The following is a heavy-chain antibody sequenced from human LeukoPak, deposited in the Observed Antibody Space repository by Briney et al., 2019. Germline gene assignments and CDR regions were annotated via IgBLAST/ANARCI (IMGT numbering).Heavy chain of an antibody. Sequence: PSETLSLTCTVSGGSISSSSYYWGWIRQPPGKGLEWIGSIYYSGSTYYNPSLKSRVTISVDTSKNQFSLKLSSVTAADTAVYYCARIGVPSHYYYGMDVWGQGTTVTVSS. CDR2: IYYSGST. CDR3: ARIGVPSHYYYGMDV. V-gene: IGHV4-39*07. J-gene: IGHJ6*02. D-gene: IGHD3-10*01. CDR1: GGSISSSSYY.